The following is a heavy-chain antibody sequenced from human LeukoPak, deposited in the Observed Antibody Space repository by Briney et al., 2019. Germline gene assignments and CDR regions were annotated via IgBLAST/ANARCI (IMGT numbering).Heavy chain of an antibody. CDR2: IYHSGST. V-gene: IGHV4-4*02. CDR1: GGSISSSNW. CDR3: ARVLAVAGHDFGY. Sequence: SGTLSLTCAVSGGSISSSNWWSWVRQPPGKGLEWIGEIYHSGSTNYNPSLKSRVTISVDKSKNQFSLKLSSVTAADTAVHYCARVLAVAGHDFGYWGQGTLVTVSS. D-gene: IGHD6-19*01. J-gene: IGHJ4*02.